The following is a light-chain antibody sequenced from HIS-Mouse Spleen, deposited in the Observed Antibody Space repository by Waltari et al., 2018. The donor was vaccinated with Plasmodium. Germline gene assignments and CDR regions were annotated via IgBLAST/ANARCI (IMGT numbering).Light chain of an antibody. J-gene: IGKJ3*01. V-gene: IGKV3-15*01. CDR2: GAS. Sequence: EIVMTMSPPPLLVSPGERAPLTRRASQRVTSNLAWYQQKPGQAPRLLIYGASTRATGIPARFSGSGSGTEFTLTISSLQSEDFAVYYCQQYNNWSFTFGPGTKVDIK. CDR1: QRVTSN. CDR3: QQYNNWSFT.